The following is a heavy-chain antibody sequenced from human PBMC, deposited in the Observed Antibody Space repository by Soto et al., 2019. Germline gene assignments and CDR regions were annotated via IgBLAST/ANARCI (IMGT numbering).Heavy chain of an antibody. V-gene: IGHV1-3*01. J-gene: IGHJ5*02. CDR2: INAGNGNT. Sequence: ASVKVSCKASGYTFTSYAMHWVLQAPGQRLEWMGWINAGNGNTKYSQKFQGRVTITRDTSASTAYMELSSLRSEDTAVYYCARDPGSGSYIWFDPWGQGTLVTVSS. CDR3: ARDPGSGSYIWFDP. D-gene: IGHD3-10*01. CDR1: GYTFTSYA.